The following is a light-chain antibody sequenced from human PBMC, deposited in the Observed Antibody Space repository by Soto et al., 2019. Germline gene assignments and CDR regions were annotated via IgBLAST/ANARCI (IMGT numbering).Light chain of an antibody. CDR1: SSNIVAGYE. J-gene: IGLJ3*02. V-gene: IGLV1-40*01. CDR2: DSI. Sequence: QSVLTQPPSVSGAPGQRITISCTGSSSNIVAGYEVHWYQQLPGTAPKLLIYDSINRPSGVPDRFSGSKSATSASLAITGLQAEDEADYYCQSYDSSLSGAVFGGGTKLTVL. CDR3: QSYDSSLSGAV.